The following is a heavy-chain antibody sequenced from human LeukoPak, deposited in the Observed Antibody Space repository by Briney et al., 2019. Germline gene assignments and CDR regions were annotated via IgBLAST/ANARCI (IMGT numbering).Heavy chain of an antibody. J-gene: IGHJ4*02. CDR2: INHSGST. D-gene: IGHD6-6*01. CDR1: GGSFSGYY. Sequence: SETLSLTCAVYGGSFSGYYWSWIRQPPGKGLEWIGEINHSGSTNYNPSLKSRVTISVDTSKNQFSLKLSSVTAADTAVYYCARRGGKQLEFDYWGQGTLVTVSS. V-gene: IGHV4-34*01. CDR3: ARRGGKQLEFDY.